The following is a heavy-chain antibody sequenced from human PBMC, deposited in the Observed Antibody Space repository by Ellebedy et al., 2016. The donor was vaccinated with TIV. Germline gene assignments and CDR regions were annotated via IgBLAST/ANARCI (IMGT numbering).Heavy chain of an antibody. Sequence: SVKVSCXASGGTFSSYAISWVRQAPGQGLEWMGGIIPIFGTANYAQKFQGRVTITADESTSTAYMELSSLRSEDTAVYYCARVNSSSSLAFDIWGQGTMVTVSS. V-gene: IGHV1-69*13. CDR2: IIPIFGTA. CDR3: ARVNSSSSLAFDI. J-gene: IGHJ3*02. CDR1: GGTFSSYA. D-gene: IGHD6-6*01.